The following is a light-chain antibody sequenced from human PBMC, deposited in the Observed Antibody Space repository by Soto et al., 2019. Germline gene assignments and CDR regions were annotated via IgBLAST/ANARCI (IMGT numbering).Light chain of an antibody. CDR3: QQTYSTPGWT. V-gene: IGKV1-39*01. CDR2: AAS. J-gene: IGKJ1*01. Sequence: DIQMTQSPSSLSASVGGRVTITCRASQTITSDLNWYQQKPGKAPKLLIYAASNLQSGVPSRFSGSGSGTDFTFTISSLQPEDFATYYCQQTYSTPGWTFGQGTKVDIK. CDR1: QTITSD.